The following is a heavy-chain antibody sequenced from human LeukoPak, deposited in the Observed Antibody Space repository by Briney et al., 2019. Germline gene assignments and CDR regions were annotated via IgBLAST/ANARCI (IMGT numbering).Heavy chain of an antibody. CDR2: ISYDGSNK. D-gene: IGHD4-17*01. J-gene: IGHJ4*02. V-gene: IGHV3-30*18. CDR1: GFTFSSYG. CDR3: AKDHRLTTVRYYFDY. Sequence: PGRSLRLSCAASGFTFSSYGMHWVRQAPGKGLEWVAVISYDGSNKYYADSVKGRFTISRDNSKNTLYLQMNSLRAEDTAVYYCAKDHRLTTVRYYFDYWGQGTLVTVSS.